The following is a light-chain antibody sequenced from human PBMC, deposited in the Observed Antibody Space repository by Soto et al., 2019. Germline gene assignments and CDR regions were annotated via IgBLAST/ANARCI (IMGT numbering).Light chain of an antibody. V-gene: IGKV4-1*01. CDR2: WAS. CDR3: QQYSNVPFT. CDR1: PSLFRRTTSKNY. J-gene: IGKJ3*01. Sequence: TVITQSPESLAVSLAERATINFKSSPSLFRRTTSKNYLAWYQHKPGQPPKLLIYWASTRESGVPDRFSGSGSGTDFTLTISSLQAEDVAVYYCQQYSNVPFTFGPGTKVDIK.